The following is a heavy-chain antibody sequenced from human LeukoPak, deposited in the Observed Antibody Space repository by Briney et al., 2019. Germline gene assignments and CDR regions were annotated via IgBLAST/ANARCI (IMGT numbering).Heavy chain of an antibody. CDR2: IYYSGST. D-gene: IGHD3-22*01. Sequence: SETLSLTCTVSGGSISSGGYYWSWIRQHPGKGLEWIVYIYYSGSTYYNPSLKSRVTISVDTSKNQFSLKLSSVTAADTAVYYCARVRNYYDSSGYLDYWGQGTLVTVSS. V-gene: IGHV4-31*03. CDR1: GGSISSGGYY. J-gene: IGHJ4*02. CDR3: ARVRNYYDSSGYLDY.